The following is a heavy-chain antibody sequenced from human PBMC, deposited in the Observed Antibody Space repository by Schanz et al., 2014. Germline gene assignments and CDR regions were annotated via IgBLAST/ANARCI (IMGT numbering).Heavy chain of an antibody. J-gene: IGHJ4*02. CDR2: LSGDGGTT. CDR1: GFSFSSYT. Sequence: VQLLESGGGLVQPGESLRLSCAASGFSFSSYTMSWVRQAPGKGLQWVSSLSGDGGTTHYADSVKGRFTISRDNYKNTLYLQMNSLRAEDTAVYYCAKDHAGSDILTALGNWGQGTLVTVSS. D-gene: IGHD3-9*01. V-gene: IGHV3-23*01. CDR3: AKDHAGSDILTALGN.